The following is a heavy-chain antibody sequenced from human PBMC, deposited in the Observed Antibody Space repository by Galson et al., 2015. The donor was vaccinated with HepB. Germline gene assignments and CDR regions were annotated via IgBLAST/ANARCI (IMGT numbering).Heavy chain of an antibody. V-gene: IGHV1-18*04. CDR3: ARGDWYFDL. CDR2: ISTYT. Sequence: SVKVSCRASGSTFTSYYMHWVRQAPGQGLEWMGWISTYTKYAQKFQGRVTMTTDASTSTAHMELRSLRSDDTAVYCCARGDWYFDLWGRGTLVTVSS. CDR1: GSTFTSYY. J-gene: IGHJ2*01.